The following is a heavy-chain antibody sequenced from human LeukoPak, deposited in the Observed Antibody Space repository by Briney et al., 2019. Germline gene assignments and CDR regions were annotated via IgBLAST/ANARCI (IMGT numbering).Heavy chain of an antibody. D-gene: IGHD3-22*01. J-gene: IGHJ4*02. V-gene: IGHV3-30-3*01. Sequence: GESLRLSCAASGFTFSSYAMHWVRQAPGKGLEWVAVISYDGSNKYYADSVKGRFTISRDNSKNTLYLQMNSLRAEDTAVYYCARDPSPYDSSGYYWYYFDYWGQGTLVTVSS. CDR1: GFTFSSYA. CDR3: ARDPSPYDSSGYYWYYFDY. CDR2: ISYDGSNK.